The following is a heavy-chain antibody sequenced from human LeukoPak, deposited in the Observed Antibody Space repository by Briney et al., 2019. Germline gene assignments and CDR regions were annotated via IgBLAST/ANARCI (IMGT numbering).Heavy chain of an antibody. D-gene: IGHD6-19*01. J-gene: IGHJ4*02. V-gene: IGHV4-4*02. Sequence: PSETLSLTCIVSGGSISSSNWWNWVRQPPGKGLQWIGEIYHSGSTNYNPSLKSRVTISLDKSKNLFSLRLTSVTAADTAVYYCVKAAVAVDYWGQGTLVTVSS. CDR3: VKAAVAVDY. CDR1: GGSISSSNW. CDR2: IYHSGST.